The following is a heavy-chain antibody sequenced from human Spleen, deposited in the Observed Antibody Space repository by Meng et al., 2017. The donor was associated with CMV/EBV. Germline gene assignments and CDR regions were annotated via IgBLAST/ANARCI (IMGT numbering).Heavy chain of an antibody. CDR2: ISHSRSP. D-gene: IGHD6-13*01. CDR1: GGSFSGYY. Sequence: SETLSLTCAVYGGSFSGYYWSWIRQPPGKGLEWIGEISHSRSPNYNPSLKSRVTISADTSKNQFSLKLSSVTAADTAVYYCARQSGIAAAGTWRNWFDPWGQGTLVTVSS. CDR3: ARQSGIAAAGTWRNWFDP. J-gene: IGHJ5*02. V-gene: IGHV4-34*01.